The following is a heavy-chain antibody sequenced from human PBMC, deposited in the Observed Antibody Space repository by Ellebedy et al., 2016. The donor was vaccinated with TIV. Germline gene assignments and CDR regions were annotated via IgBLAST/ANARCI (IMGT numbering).Heavy chain of an antibody. D-gene: IGHD6-19*01. J-gene: IGHJ4*02. CDR2: IYYSGST. V-gene: IGHV4-30-4*01. CDR1: GGSISSGDYY. Sequence: SETLSLTCTVSGGSISSGDYYWSWIRQPPGKGLEWIGYIYYSGSTYYNPSLKSRVTISVDTSKNQFSLKLSSVTAADTAVYYCARDRGSSGWYPSTFDYWGQGTLVTVSS. CDR3: ARDRGSSGWYPSTFDY.